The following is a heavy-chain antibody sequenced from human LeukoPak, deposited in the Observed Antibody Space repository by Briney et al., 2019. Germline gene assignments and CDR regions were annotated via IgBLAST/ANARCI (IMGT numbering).Heavy chain of an antibody. D-gene: IGHD2-15*01. J-gene: IGHJ3*02. Sequence: SETLSFTCTVSGGSISSSSYYWGWIRQPPGKGLEWIGSIYYSGSTYYNPSLKSRVTISEDTSKNQFSLKLTSVTAADTAVYYCARETCSSGNCDAFDIWGQGTMVTVSS. CDR2: IYYSGST. CDR3: ARETCSSGNCDAFDI. CDR1: GGSISSSSYY. V-gene: IGHV4-39*07.